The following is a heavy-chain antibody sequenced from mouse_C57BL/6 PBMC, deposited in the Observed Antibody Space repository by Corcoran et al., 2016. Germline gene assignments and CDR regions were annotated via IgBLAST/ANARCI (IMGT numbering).Heavy chain of an antibody. CDR1: GFNIKNTY. J-gene: IGHJ3*01. D-gene: IGHD1-1*01. CDR3: APPYYGSSYSFAY. Sequence: EVQLQQSVAELVRPGASVKLSCTASGFNIKNTYMHWVKQRPEQGLEWIGRIDTANGNTKYAPKFQGKATITADTSSNTAYLQLSSLTAEDTAIYYCAPPYYGSSYSFAYWGQGTLVTVSA. CDR2: IDTANGNT. V-gene: IGHV14-3*01.